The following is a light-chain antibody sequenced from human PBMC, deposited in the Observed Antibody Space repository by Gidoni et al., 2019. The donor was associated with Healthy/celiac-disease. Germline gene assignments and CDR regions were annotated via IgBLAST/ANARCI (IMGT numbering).Light chain of an antibody. CDR2: AAS. CDR1: QGISSY. V-gene: IGKV1-9*01. Sequence: DIKLTQSPSFLSASVGDRVTITCRASQGISSYVAWYQQKPGKAPKLLIYAASTVQSGVPSRFSGSGSGTEFTLTISSLHPEDFATYYCQQLNSYPYTFGQGTKLEIK. CDR3: QQLNSYPYT. J-gene: IGKJ2*01.